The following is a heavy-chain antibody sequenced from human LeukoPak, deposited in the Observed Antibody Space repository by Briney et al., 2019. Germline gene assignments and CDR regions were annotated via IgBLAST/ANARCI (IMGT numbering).Heavy chain of an antibody. CDR3: ARDPPFGYRTPHFDY. D-gene: IGHD5-18*01. Sequence: ASVKVSCKASGYTFTSYDMHWVRQAPGQRLEWMGWINAGNGNTKYSQKFQGRVTITRDTSASTAYMELSSLRSEDTAVYYCARDPPFGYRTPHFDYWGQGTLVTVSS. CDR1: GYTFTSYD. CDR2: INAGNGNT. V-gene: IGHV1-3*01. J-gene: IGHJ4*02.